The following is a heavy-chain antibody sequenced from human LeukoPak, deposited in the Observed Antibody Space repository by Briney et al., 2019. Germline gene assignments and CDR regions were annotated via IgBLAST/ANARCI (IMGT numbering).Heavy chain of an antibody. Sequence: SETLSLTCAVYGGSFSGYYWSWIRQPPGKGLEWIGEINHSGSTNYNPSLKSRVTISVDTSKNQFSLKLSSVTVADTAVYYCARGGVGYYYDSSGYRAGYFQHWARAPWSPSPQ. D-gene: IGHD3-22*01. CDR2: INHSGST. CDR3: ARGGVGYYYDSSGYRAGYFQH. J-gene: IGHJ1*01. V-gene: IGHV4-34*01. CDR1: GGSFSGYY.